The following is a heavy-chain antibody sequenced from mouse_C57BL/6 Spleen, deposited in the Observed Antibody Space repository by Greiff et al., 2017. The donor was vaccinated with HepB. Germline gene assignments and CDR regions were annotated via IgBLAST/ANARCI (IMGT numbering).Heavy chain of an antibody. CDR2: IYPGSGST. CDR3: ARGEGYYDYDAAMDY. Sequence: QVQLKQPGAELVKPGASVKMSCKASGYTFTSYWITWVKQRPGQGLEWIGDIYPGSGSTNYNEKFKSKATLTVDTSSSTAYMQLSSLTSEDSAVYYCARGEGYYDYDAAMDYWGQGTSVTVSS. CDR1: GYTFTSYW. V-gene: IGHV1-55*01. J-gene: IGHJ4*01. D-gene: IGHD2-4*01.